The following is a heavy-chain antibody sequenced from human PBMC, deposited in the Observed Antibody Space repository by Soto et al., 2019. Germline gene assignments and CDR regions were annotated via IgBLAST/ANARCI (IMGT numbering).Heavy chain of an antibody. Sequence: GGSLRLSCAASGFTFSSYAMHWVRQAPGKGLEWVAVISYDGSNKYYADSVKGRFTISRDNSKNTLYLQMNSLRAEDTAVYYCAREGYDILTGYPIPLDYWGQGTLVTVTS. D-gene: IGHD3-9*01. CDR1: GFTFSSYA. J-gene: IGHJ4*02. CDR2: ISYDGSNK. V-gene: IGHV3-30-3*01. CDR3: AREGYDILTGYPIPLDY.